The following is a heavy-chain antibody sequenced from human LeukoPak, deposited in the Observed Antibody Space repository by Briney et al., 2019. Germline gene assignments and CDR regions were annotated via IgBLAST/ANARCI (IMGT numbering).Heavy chain of an antibody. CDR3: ASSGSYWAVMN. D-gene: IGHD1-26*01. CDR1: GGSISSGSYY. CDR2: IYYSGST. J-gene: IGHJ4*02. V-gene: IGHV4-61*01. Sequence: SETLSLTCTVSGGSISSGSYYWSWIRQPPGKGLEWIGYIYYSGSTNYNPSLKSRVTISVDTSKNQFSLKLSSATAADTAVYYCASSGSYWAVMNWGQGTLVTVSS.